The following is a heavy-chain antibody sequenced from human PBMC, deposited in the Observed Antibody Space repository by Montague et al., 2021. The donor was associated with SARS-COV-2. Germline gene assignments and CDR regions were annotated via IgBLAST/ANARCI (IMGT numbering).Heavy chain of an antibody. CDR3: ARSGVGIFDFSYFDS. CDR2: RYQNGAT. CDR1: GFSISSGCY. Sequence: SETLSLTCSVSGFSISSGCYWCWIRQTPGKGLEWIGSRYQNGATYYIPSLKRPVTILLDTSKNRFSLSLTSVTAADTAVDYCARSGVGIFDFSYFDSWGQGSLVIVSS. J-gene: IGHJ4*02. D-gene: IGHD3-10*01. V-gene: IGHV4-38-2*02.